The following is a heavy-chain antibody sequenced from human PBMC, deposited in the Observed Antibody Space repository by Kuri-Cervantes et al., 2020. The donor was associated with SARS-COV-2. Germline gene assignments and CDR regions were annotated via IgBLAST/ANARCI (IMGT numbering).Heavy chain of an antibody. CDR2: INPNSGGT. Sequence: ASVKVSCKVSGYTLTELSMHWVRQAPGKGLEWMGWINPNSGGTNYAQKFQGRVTMTSDTSISTAYMVLSRLRSADTAVYYCARKVGGDYYLDDWGQGTMVTVSS. J-gene: IGHJ4*02. CDR1: GYTLTELS. D-gene: IGHD2-21*02. V-gene: IGHV1-2*02. CDR3: ARKVGGDYYLDD.